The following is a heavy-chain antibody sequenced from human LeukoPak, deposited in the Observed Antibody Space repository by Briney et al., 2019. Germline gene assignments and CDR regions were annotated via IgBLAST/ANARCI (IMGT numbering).Heavy chain of an antibody. CDR1: GYTFTSYD. Sequence: ASVKVSCKASGYTFTSYDINWVRQATGQGLEWMGWMNPNSGNTGYAQKFQGRVTITRNTSISTAYMELSSLRSDDTAVYYCARANMVRGVGLFFDRNWFDPWSQGTLVTVSS. D-gene: IGHD3-10*01. J-gene: IGHJ5*02. CDR2: MNPNSGNT. V-gene: IGHV1-8*03. CDR3: ARANMVRGVGLFFDRNWFDP.